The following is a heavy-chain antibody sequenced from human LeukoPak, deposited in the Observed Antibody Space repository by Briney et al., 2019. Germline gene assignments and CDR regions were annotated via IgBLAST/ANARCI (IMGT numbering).Heavy chain of an antibody. CDR3: AREVTNTMIRGFDY. Sequence: GGSLRLSCAASGFTFRSYWMHWVRQAPGKGLVWVSRINTDGNTTNYADSVKGRFTISRDNAKNTLYLQMNSLRAGDTAVYYCAREVTNTMIRGFDYWGQGALVTVSS. V-gene: IGHV3-74*01. J-gene: IGHJ4*02. CDR1: GFTFRSYW. CDR2: INTDGNTT. D-gene: IGHD3-10*01.